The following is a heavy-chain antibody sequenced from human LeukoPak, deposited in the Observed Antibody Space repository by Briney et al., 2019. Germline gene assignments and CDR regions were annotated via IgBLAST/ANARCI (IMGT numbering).Heavy chain of an antibody. CDR1: GGSISSSSYY. CDR3: ARVLRSGHAWYSGSPGWFDP. J-gene: IGHJ5*02. V-gene: IGHV4-39*07. CDR2: IYYSGST. D-gene: IGHD1-26*01. Sequence: PSETLSLTCTVSGGSISSSSYYWGWIHQPPGKGLEWIGSIYYSGSTYYNPSLKSRVTISVDTSKNQFSLKLSSVTAADTAVYYCARVLRSGHAWYSGSPGWFDPWGQGTLVTVSS.